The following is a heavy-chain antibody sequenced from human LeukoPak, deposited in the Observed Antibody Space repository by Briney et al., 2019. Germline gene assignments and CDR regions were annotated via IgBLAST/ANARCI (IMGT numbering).Heavy chain of an antibody. V-gene: IGHV1-2*02. CDR3: ARGLIGVPAAPGAFDI. Sequence: ASVKVSCKASGYTFTGYYMHWVRQAPGQGLEWMGWINPNSGGTNYAQKFQGRVTMTRDTSISTAYMELSRLRSDDTAVYYCARGLIGVPAAPGAFDIWGQGTMVTVSS. D-gene: IGHD2-2*01. CDR2: INPNSGGT. J-gene: IGHJ3*02. CDR1: GYTFTGYY.